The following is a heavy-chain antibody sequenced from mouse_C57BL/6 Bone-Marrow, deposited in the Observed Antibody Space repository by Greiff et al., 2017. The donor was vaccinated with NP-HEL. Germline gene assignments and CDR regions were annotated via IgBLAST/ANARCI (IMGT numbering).Heavy chain of an antibody. D-gene: IGHD4-1*01. Sequence: QVQLQQPGAELVKPGASVKLSCKASGYTFTSYWMHWVKQRPGQGLEWIGMIHPNSGSTNYNEKFKSKATLTVDKSSSPAYMQLSSLTSEDSAVYYCARLGRWYFDVWGTGTTVTVSS. CDR3: ARLGRWYFDV. V-gene: IGHV1-64*01. J-gene: IGHJ1*03. CDR2: IHPNSGST. CDR1: GYTFTSYW.